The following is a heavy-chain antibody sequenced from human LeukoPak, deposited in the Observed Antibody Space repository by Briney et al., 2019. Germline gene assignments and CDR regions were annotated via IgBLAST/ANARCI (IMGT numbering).Heavy chain of an antibody. Sequence: PGESLKISCKGSGYSFTSYWIGWVRQMPGKVLEGMGIIYPGDSDTRYSPSFQGQVTISADKSISTAYLQWSSLKASDTAMYYCARHTGTLARRGSHNWFDPWGQGALVTVSS. CDR1: GYSFTSYW. V-gene: IGHV5-51*01. CDR2: IYPGDSDT. D-gene: IGHD1-14*01. J-gene: IGHJ5*02. CDR3: ARHTGTLARRGSHNWFDP.